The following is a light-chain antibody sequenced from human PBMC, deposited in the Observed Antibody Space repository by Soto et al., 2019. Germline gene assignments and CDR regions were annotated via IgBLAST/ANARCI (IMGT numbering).Light chain of an antibody. CDR2: DVS. Sequence: QSALTQPASVSGSPGQSITISCTGTSSDVGGYDYVSWFQQFPGKAPTLMIYDVSNRPSGVSIRFSGSKSGNTASLTISGLQAEDEADYYCNSYTTNSKVVFGGGTQLTVL. J-gene: IGLJ7*01. CDR1: SSDVGGYDY. V-gene: IGLV2-14*03. CDR3: NSYTTNSKVV.